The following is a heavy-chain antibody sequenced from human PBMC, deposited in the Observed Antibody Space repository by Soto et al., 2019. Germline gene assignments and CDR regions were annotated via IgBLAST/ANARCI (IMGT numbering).Heavy chain of an antibody. CDR1: GCSFTGHY. D-gene: IGHD3-22*01. V-gene: IGHV1-2*02. J-gene: IGHJ5*02. CDR3: ARDYDKSGYDYFDP. CDR2: IDPKSGGT. Sequence: ASVKVSCKASGCSFTGHYMQWVRQAPGQGLEWMGWIDPKSGGTKYAQKFQDRVTMTTDTSINTAYMYLSGLTSDDTAVYYCARDYDKSGYDYFDPWGQGTLVTVSS.